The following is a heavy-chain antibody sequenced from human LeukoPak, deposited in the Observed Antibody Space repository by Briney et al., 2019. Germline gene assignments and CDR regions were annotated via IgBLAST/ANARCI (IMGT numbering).Heavy chain of an antibody. D-gene: IGHD3-22*01. Sequence: GGSLRLSCAVRGFTFSNYGMSWVRQAPGKGLQFVATISPGGDFTYYADSVKGRFTISRDNAKNTLYLQVTSLRAEDTAVYYCAKYFNSNGYRPFDNWGQGTLVTVSS. CDR2: ISPGGDFT. V-gene: IGHV3-23*01. CDR3: AKYFNSNGYRPFDN. CDR1: GFTFSNYG. J-gene: IGHJ4*02.